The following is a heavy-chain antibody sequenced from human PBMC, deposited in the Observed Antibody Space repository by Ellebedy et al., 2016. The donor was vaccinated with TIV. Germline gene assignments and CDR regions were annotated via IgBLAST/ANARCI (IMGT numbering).Heavy chain of an antibody. CDR1: GFSFGTYT. D-gene: IGHD6-19*01. CDR2: ISSSSSYI. Sequence: GESLKISCAASGFSFGTYTMNWVRQAPGKGLEWVSSISSSSSYISYADSLRGRFTISRDNAKNSLYLQTNSLRAEDTAVYYCASSLMENEAVAGTAFFQYWGQGTLVTVSS. V-gene: IGHV3-21*01. CDR3: ASSLMENEAVAGTAFFQY. J-gene: IGHJ1*01.